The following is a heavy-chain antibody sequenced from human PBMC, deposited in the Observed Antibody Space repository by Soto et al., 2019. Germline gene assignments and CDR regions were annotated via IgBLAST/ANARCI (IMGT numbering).Heavy chain of an antibody. CDR1: GGSISSYY. CDR2: IYTSGST. V-gene: IGHV4-4*07. Sequence: SETLSLTCTVSGGSISSYYWSWVRQPAGKGLEWIGRIYTSGSTNYNPSLKSRVTMSVDTSKNQFSLKLSSVTAADTAVYYCARVRCSGGSCSPYYYYGMDVWGQGTTVTVSS. CDR3: ARVRCSGGSCSPYYYYGMDV. D-gene: IGHD2-15*01. J-gene: IGHJ6*02.